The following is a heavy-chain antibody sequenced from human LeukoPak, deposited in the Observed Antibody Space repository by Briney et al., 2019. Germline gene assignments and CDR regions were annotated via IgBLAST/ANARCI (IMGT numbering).Heavy chain of an antibody. CDR3: ARSQNYYGSGDY. CDR1: GDSVSNGNYY. J-gene: IGHJ4*02. CDR2: IYYTGKT. V-gene: IGHV4-61*03. Sequence: SETLSLTCTLSGDSVSNGNYYWSWLRQPPGKALEWLGYIYYTGKTYYNPSLEGRVTILVDTSRNHFSVKLSSVTAADTAVYYCARSQNYYGSGDYWSQGTLVTVSS. D-gene: IGHD3-10*01.